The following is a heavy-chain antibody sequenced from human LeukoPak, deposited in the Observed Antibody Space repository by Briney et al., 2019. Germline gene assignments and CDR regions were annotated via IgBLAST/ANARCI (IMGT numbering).Heavy chain of an antibody. CDR2: ISTYNGNT. V-gene: IGHV1-18*01. D-gene: IGHD1-7*01. CDR3: ARDQTGTTGGKEFDP. CDR1: GYTFTSYG. Sequence: ASVKVSCKASGYTFTSYGISWVRQAPGQGLEWMGWISTYNGNTNYAQKPQGRVTMTTDTSTSTAYMELRSLRSDDTAVYYCARDQTGTTGGKEFDPWGQGTLVTVSS. J-gene: IGHJ5*02.